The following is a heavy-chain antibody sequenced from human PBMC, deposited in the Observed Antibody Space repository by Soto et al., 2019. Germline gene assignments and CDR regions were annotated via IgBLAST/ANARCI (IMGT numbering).Heavy chain of an antibody. CDR1: GFTFSGSA. Sequence: VQLVESGGGLVQPGGSLKLSCAASGFTFSGSAMHWVRQASGKGLEWVGRIRSKAKNYATAYAASVEGRFTISRDDSKNTAYLQMNSLKTEDTAVYYCTSDTARVYYGMDVWGQGTTVTVSS. V-gene: IGHV3-73*02. D-gene: IGHD5-18*01. CDR3: TSDTARVYYGMDV. J-gene: IGHJ6*02. CDR2: IRSKAKNYAT.